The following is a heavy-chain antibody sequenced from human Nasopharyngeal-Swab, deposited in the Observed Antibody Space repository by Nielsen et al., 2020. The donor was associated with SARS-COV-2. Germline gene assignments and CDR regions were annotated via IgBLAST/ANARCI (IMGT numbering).Heavy chain of an antibody. D-gene: IGHD1-26*01. Sequence: GGSLRLSCKSSGYSFTSYWIGWVRQMPGKGLEWMGVIYPGDSDTRYSPSFQGQVTISADKSISTAYLQWSSLKASDTAMYYCSRGNYNPDYWGQGTLVTVSS. CDR2: IYPGDSDT. J-gene: IGHJ4*02. CDR3: SRGNYNPDY. V-gene: IGHV5-51*01. CDR1: GYSFTSYW.